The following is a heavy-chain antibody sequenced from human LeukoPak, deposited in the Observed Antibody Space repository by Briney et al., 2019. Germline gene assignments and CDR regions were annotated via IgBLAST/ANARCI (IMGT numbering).Heavy chain of an antibody. CDR2: IYSGGST. D-gene: IGHD1-26*01. V-gene: IGHV3-53*01. CDR3: ARDPAGSYVY. Sequence: PGGSLRLSCAASGFTFSSNYMSWVRQAPGKGLEWVSVIYSGGSTYYSDSVKGRFTISRDNSKNTLYLQMNSMRAEDTAVYYCARDPAGSYVYWGQGTLVTVSS. CDR1: GFTFSSNY. J-gene: IGHJ4*02.